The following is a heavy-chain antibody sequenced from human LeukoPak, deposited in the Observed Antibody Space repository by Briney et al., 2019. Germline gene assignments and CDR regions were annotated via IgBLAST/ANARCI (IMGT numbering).Heavy chain of an antibody. J-gene: IGHJ4*02. CDR2: ISGSGGGT. CDR1: GFAFTSYA. CDR3: ARAPAYTVVTSFDY. Sequence: PGGSLRLSCAASGFAFTSYAMNWVRQAPGKGLEWVSGISGSGGGTNYADSVKGRFTISRDNSKNTLYLQMSSLRAEDTAIYYCARAPAYTVVTSFDYWAQGTLVTVSS. D-gene: IGHD4-23*01. V-gene: IGHV3-23*01.